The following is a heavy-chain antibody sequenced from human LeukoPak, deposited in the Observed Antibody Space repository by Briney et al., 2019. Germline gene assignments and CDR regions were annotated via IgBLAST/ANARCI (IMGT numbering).Heavy chain of an antibody. V-gene: IGHV4-4*02. CDR3: ARESPASAGAAAFDY. CDR1: GGSISSSNW. CDR2: IYHSGST. Sequence: SGTLALICAVSGGSISSSNWWSWVRQPPGEGLEWIGEIYHSGSTNYNPSLKSRVSISLDKSKNQFSLKLSSVTAADTAVYYCARESPASAGAAAFDYWGQGTLVTVSS. D-gene: IGHD6-13*01. J-gene: IGHJ4*02.